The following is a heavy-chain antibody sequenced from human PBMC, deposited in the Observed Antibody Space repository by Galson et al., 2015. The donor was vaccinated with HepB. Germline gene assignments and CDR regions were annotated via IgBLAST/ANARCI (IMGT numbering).Heavy chain of an antibody. CDR3: ARDLGGVDGDGLDV. CDR1: TFTSNSYD. J-gene: IGHJ6*02. V-gene: IGHV3-33*08. CDR2: IWSDGRNE. D-gene: IGHD5-24*01. Sequence: SLRLSCAASTFTSNSYDMNWVCQAPGKGLEWAAVIWSDGRNEHYADSVKGRFTISRDNSKNTLYLQMNSLRDDDTAVYYCARDLGGVDGDGLDVWGQGSAATVSS.